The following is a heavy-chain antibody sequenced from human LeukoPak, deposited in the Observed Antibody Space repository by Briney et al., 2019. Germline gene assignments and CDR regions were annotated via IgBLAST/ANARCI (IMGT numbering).Heavy chain of an antibody. CDR2: IYYSGST. D-gene: IGHD3-22*01. CDR3: ARDISGYYGY. V-gene: IGHV4-59*01. J-gene: IGHJ4*02. CDR1: GGSISSYY. Sequence: PSETLSLTCTVSGGSISSYYCSWIRQPPGKGLEWIGYIYYSGSTNYNPSLKSRVTISVDTSKNQFSLKLSSVTAADTAVYYCARDISGYYGYWGQGTLVTVSS.